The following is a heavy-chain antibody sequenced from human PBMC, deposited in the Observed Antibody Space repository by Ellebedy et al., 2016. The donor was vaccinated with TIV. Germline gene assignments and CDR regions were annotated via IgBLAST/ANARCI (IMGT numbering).Heavy chain of an antibody. Sequence: GESLKISXAASGFTVSSNYMCWVRQAPGKGLEWVSVIYSGGSTYYADSVKGRFTISRDNSKNTLYLQMNSLRAEDTAVYYCARDGYRGSYFGDYYYYGMDVWGQGTTVTVSS. J-gene: IGHJ6*02. V-gene: IGHV3-53*05. D-gene: IGHD1-26*01. CDR1: GFTVSSNY. CDR3: ARDGYRGSYFGDYYYYGMDV. CDR2: IYSGGST.